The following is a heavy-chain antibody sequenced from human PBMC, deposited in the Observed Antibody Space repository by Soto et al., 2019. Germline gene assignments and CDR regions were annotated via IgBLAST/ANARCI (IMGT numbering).Heavy chain of an antibody. J-gene: IGHJ4*02. D-gene: IGHD7-27*01. Sequence: QVQLVQSGAEVKKPGASVKVSCKASGYTFTSYDINWVREASGQGLEWMGWMSPKSVNTGYAQKFQGRVTMTRSTSISTAYMELSSLTSEDTAVYYCARGPPNWGFDSWGQGTLVTVSS. CDR1: GYTFTSYD. CDR2: MSPKSVNT. CDR3: ARGPPNWGFDS. V-gene: IGHV1-8*01.